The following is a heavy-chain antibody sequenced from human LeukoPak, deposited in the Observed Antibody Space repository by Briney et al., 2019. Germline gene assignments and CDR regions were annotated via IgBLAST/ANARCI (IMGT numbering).Heavy chain of an antibody. J-gene: IGHJ6*03. D-gene: IGHD3-9*01. V-gene: IGHV3-74*01. CDR2: INSDGSST. Sequence: GGSLRLSCAASGFTFSSYWMHWVRQAPGKGLVWVSRINSDGSSTSYADSVKGRFTISRDNSKNTLYLQMNSLRAEDTAVYYCARELRYFDWLFDYYYMDVWGKGTTVTISS. CDR3: ARELRYFDWLFDYYYMDV. CDR1: GFTFSSYW.